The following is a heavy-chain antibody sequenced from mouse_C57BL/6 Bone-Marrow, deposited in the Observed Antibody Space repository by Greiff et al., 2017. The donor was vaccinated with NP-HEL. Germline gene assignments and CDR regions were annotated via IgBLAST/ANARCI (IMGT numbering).Heavy chain of an antibody. CDR3: TNPHYYGSFFDY. CDR2: IDPETGGT. D-gene: IGHD1-1*01. CDR1: GYTFTDYE. Sequence: VQLQQSGAELVRPGASVTLSCKASGYTFTDYEMHWVKQTPVHGLEWIGAIDPETGGTAYNQKFKGKAILTADKSSSTAYMEIRSLTSEDSAVYYCTNPHYYGSFFDYWGQGTTLTVSS. V-gene: IGHV1-15*01. J-gene: IGHJ2*01.